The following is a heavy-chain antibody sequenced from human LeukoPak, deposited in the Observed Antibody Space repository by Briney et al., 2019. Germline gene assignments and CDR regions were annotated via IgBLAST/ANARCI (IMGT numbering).Heavy chain of an antibody. CDR1: GFTFSDYY. V-gene: IGHV3-11*01. D-gene: IGHD6-13*01. Sequence: PGGSLRLSCAASGFTFSDYYMSWIRQAPGKGLEWVSYISSSGSTIYYADSVKGRFTISRDNHKNSLYLQMNSLRAEDTAVYYCARDSRYSSSWYGYAFAMCGEGTMATVSS. J-gene: IGHJ3*02. CDR2: ISSSGSTI. CDR3: ARDSRYSSSWYGYAFAM.